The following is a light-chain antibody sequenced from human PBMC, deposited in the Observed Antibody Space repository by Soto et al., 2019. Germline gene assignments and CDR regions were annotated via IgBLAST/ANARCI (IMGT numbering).Light chain of an antibody. V-gene: IGKV1-5*01. CDR3: QQYNSFLT. J-gene: IGKJ4*01. CDR1: QSISSW. Sequence: DIQMTQSPSTLSASVGDRVTITCRASQSISSWLAWYQQKPGKAPKLLIYDASSLESGVPSRFSGSGSGTGFTLTISSLQPDDFATYYCQQYNSFLTFGGGTKVDIK. CDR2: DAS.